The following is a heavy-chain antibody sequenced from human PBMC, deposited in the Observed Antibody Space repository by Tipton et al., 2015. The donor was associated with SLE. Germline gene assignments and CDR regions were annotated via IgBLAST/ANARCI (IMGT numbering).Heavy chain of an antibody. J-gene: IGHJ6*02. V-gene: IGHV1-69*05. CDR1: GGTFSSYD. Sequence: QLVQSGAEVKKPGSSVKVSCKSSGGTFSSYDISWVRQAPGQGLEWLGGIIPIFGTTDYAQKFQGRVTITTDESTITAYMELSSLRSEDTAVYYCATSFYYYYGLDVWGQGTSVTVSS. CDR2: IIPIFGTT. CDR3: ATSFYYYYGLDV.